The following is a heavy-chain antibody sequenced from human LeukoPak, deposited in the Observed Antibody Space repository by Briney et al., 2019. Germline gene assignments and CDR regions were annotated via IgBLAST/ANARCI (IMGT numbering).Heavy chain of an antibody. CDR1: GASISTSSYY. Sequence: SETLSLTCTVSGASISTSSYYWGWIRQPPGKGLEWIGNIYYSGSTYSNPSLKSRVTISVDTSKNQFSLKVSSVTAADTAVYYCARLVLIPSFLGNHNWFDPWGQGTLVTVSS. CDR2: IYYSGST. V-gene: IGHV4-39*07. CDR3: ARLVLIPSFLGNHNWFDP. D-gene: IGHD3-10*01. J-gene: IGHJ5*02.